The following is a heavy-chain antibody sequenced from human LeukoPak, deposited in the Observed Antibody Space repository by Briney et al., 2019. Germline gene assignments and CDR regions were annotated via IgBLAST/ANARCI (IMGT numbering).Heavy chain of an antibody. CDR1: GFTFSTYA. J-gene: IGHJ3*02. Sequence: GGSLRLSCSASGFTFSTYAMHWVRQAPGKGLEYVSAISSNGGSTYYADSVKGRFTISRDNSKNTLYLQMSSLRAEDTAVYYCVKVVYSGYDNAFDIWGQGTMVTVTS. V-gene: IGHV3-64D*08. D-gene: IGHD5-12*01. CDR2: ISSNGGST. CDR3: VKVVYSGYDNAFDI.